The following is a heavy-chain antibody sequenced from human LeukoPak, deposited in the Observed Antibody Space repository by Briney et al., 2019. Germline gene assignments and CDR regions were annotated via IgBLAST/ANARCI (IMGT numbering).Heavy chain of an antibody. CDR3: ARLRLPYIFDY. Sequence: PSETLSLTCTVSGASISSGGYYWSRSRQHPGKGLEWIGYIYYSGSTYYNPSLKSRVTISVDISKNQFSLRLSSVSAADTAVYYCARLRLPYIFDYWGQGALVTVSS. J-gene: IGHJ4*02. CDR1: GASISSGGYY. D-gene: IGHD1-1*01. V-gene: IGHV4-31*03. CDR2: IYYSGST.